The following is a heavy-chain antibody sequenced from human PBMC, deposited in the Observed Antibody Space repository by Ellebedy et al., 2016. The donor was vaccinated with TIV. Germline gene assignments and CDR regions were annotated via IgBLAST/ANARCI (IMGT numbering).Heavy chain of an antibody. V-gene: IGHV1-18*04. CDR2: ISAYTGNT. CDR1: GYTFTSYG. Sequence: ASVKVSCKASGYTFTSYGIIWVRQAPGQGLEWMGWISAYTGNTDYAQNLQGRVTMTTDTSTSTAYMELRSLRSDDTAVYYCARDMVQGMVARYVWFDHWGQGTQVTVSS. D-gene: IGHD3-10*01. CDR3: ARDMVQGMVARYVWFDH. J-gene: IGHJ5*02.